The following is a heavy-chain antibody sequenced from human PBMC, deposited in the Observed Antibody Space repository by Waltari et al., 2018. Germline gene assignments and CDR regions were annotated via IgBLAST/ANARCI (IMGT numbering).Heavy chain of an antibody. J-gene: IGHJ4*02. V-gene: IGHV4-30-2*01. Sequence: QLQLQESGSGLVKPSQTLSLTCAVSGGSISSGGYSWSWIRQPPGKGLEWIGYIDHSGSTDYNPSLKSRVTISGDRSKNQFSLKLSCVTAADTAVYYCARTTTVTTHFDYWGQGTLVTVSS. CDR1: GGSISSGGYS. CDR2: IDHSGST. CDR3: ARTTTVTTHFDY. D-gene: IGHD4-17*01.